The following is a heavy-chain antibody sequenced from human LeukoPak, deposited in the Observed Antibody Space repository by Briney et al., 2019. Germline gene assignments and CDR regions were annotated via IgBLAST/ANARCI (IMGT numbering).Heavy chain of an antibody. V-gene: IGHV3-23*01. CDR3: AKDEGYCSSTSCRYNNY. J-gene: IGHJ4*02. D-gene: IGHD2-2*01. CDR2: ISGSGGST. Sequence: GGSLRLSCAASGVTFSTYAMSWVRQAPGKGLEWVSAISGSGGSTHYADSVKGRFTISRDNSKNTLYLQMNSLRAEDTAVYYCAKDEGYCSSTSCRYNNYWGRGTLVTVSS. CDR1: GVTFSTYA.